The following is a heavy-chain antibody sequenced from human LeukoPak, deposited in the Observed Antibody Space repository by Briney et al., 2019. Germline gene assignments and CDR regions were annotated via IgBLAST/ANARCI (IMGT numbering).Heavy chain of an antibody. CDR3: AGARSSVWYGGDLSFDY. CDR2: IYYSGST. J-gene: IGHJ4*02. D-gene: IGHD6-19*01. CDR1: GGSVSSGSYY. V-gene: IGHV4-61*01. Sequence: SETLSLTCTVSGGSVSSGSYYWSWIRQPPGKGLEWIGYIYYSGSTNYNPSLKSRVTISVDTSKNQFSLKLSSVTAADTAVYYCAGARSSVWYGGDLSFDYWGQGTLVTVSS.